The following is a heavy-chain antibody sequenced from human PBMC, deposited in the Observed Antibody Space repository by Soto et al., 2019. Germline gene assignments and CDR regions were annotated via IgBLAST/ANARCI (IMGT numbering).Heavy chain of an antibody. J-gene: IGHJ3*01. Sequence: SETLSLTCTVSGGSVITGSYYWGWIRQPPGKGLGWIGDIYYTGSTYYNPSLKSRVTIFADTSKNQFSLKMSSVTAADTAVYYCATWSQYCSGGICAKDAFDVWGQGTMVTV. CDR2: IYYTGST. V-gene: IGHV4-39*01. CDR3: ATWSQYCSGGICAKDAFDV. D-gene: IGHD2-15*01. CDR1: GGSVITGSYY.